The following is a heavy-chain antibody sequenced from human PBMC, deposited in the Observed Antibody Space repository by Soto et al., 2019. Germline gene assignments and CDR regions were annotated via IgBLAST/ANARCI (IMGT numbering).Heavy chain of an antibody. CDR2: IIPIFGTA. V-gene: IGHV1-69*06. D-gene: IGHD3-10*01. CDR3: ARAYGSGSPTLDY. Sequence: GASVKVSCKASGGPFSSYAISWVRQAPGQGLEWMGGIIPIFGTANYAQKFQGRVTITADKSTSTAYMELSSLRSEDTAVYYWARAYGSGSPTLDYWGLGTLVTVSS. J-gene: IGHJ4*02. CDR1: GGPFSSYA.